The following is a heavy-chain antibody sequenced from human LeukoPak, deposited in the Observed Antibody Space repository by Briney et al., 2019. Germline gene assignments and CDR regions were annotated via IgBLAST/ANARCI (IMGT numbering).Heavy chain of an antibody. CDR3: ARGAAVAGFDY. CDR1: GGSISSYY. J-gene: IGHJ4*02. V-gene: IGHV4-59*12. D-gene: IGHD6-19*01. CDR2: IHYSGST. Sequence: PSETLSLTCTVSGGSISSYYWTWIRQPPGKGLEWIGYIHYSGSTNYNPSLKSRVTISVDTSKNQFSLKLTSVTAADTAVYYCARGAAVAGFDYCGQGTLVTVSS.